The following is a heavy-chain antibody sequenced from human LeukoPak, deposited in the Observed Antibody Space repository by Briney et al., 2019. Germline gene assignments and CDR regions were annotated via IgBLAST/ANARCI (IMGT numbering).Heavy chain of an antibody. J-gene: IGHJ5*02. Sequence: SETLSLTCAVYGGSFSGYYWSWIRQPPGKGLEWIGEINHSGSTNYNPSLKSRVTISVDTSKNQFSLKLSSVTAADTAVYYCARGRRFLEWFNNWFDPWGQGTLVTVSS. V-gene: IGHV4-34*01. CDR1: GGSFSGYY. CDR3: ARGRRFLEWFNNWFDP. CDR2: INHSGST. D-gene: IGHD3-3*01.